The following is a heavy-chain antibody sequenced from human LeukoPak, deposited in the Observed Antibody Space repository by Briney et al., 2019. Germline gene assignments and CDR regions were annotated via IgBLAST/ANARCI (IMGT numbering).Heavy chain of an antibody. CDR3: ARYCSGGSCYGY. CDR2: ISGSGGST. CDR1: GFTFSSCA. D-gene: IGHD2-15*01. V-gene: IGHV3-23*01. J-gene: IGHJ4*02. Sequence: GGSLRLSCAASGFTFSSCAMSWVRQAPGKGLEWISAISGSGGSTYYADSVKGRFTISRDNSKNTLYLQMNSLRAEDTAVYYCARYCSGGSCYGYWGQGTLVTVSS.